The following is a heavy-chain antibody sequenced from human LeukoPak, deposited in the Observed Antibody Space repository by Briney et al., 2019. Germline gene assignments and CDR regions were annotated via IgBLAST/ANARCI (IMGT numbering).Heavy chain of an antibody. CDR1: GGTFSSYA. J-gene: IGHJ5*02. D-gene: IGHD6-13*01. V-gene: IGHV1-69*05. CDR2: IIPIFGTA. CDR3: ASLSRGSSSWYGKYNWFDP. Sequence: SVKVSCKASGGTFSSYAISWVRQAPGQGLEWLGGIIPIFGTANYAQKFQGRVTITTDESTSTAYMELSSLRSEDTAVYYCASLSRGSSSWYGKYNWFDPWGQGTLVTVSS.